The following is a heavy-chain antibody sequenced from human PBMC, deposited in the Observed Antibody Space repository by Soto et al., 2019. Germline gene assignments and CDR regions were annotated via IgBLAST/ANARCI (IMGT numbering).Heavy chain of an antibody. V-gene: IGHV3-30*03. D-gene: IGHD2-21*01. CDR1: GFVSNDYD. Sequence: QVQLAESGGGVVQPGRSLRLSCATSGFVSNDYDIHWVRQAPGKGLAWLASISYDGTKKDYAESVKGRFTISRDNSKNTLSLQLTSLGAEDTAVYYCSRGIKGGLDAWGPGTLVTVSS. CDR2: ISYDGTKK. CDR3: SRGIKGGLDA. J-gene: IGHJ5*02.